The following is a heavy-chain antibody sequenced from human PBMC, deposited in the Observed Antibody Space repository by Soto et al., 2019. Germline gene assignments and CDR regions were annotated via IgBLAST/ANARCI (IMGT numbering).Heavy chain of an antibody. J-gene: IGHJ4*02. CDR2: ISSSSSTI. V-gene: IGHV3-48*02. D-gene: IGHD6-13*01. Sequence: PGGSLRLSCAASGFTFSTYSMNWVRQAPGKGLEWVSYISSSSSTIYYADSVKGRFTISRDNAKNSLFLHMNSLRDEDTAVYYCARPGIAAASRGYYFDYWGQGTLVTVS. CDR1: GFTFSTYS. CDR3: ARPGIAAASRGYYFDY.